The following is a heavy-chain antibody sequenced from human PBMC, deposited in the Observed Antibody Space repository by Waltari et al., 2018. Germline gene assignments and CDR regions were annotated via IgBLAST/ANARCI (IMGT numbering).Heavy chain of an antibody. CDR3: ANEGAAAARYAFDI. D-gene: IGHD6-13*01. CDR1: GFTFSSHG. Sequence: QVRLVESGGGVVQPGRSLRLSCAASGFTFSSHGMHWVRQAPGKGLDGVTVVASDGGTTYYANSVKGRFTISRDNSKNTLYLQMNSLILEDTAVYYCANEGAAAARYAFDIWGQGTTVIVSS. V-gene: IGHV3-30*18. CDR2: VASDGGTT. J-gene: IGHJ3*02.